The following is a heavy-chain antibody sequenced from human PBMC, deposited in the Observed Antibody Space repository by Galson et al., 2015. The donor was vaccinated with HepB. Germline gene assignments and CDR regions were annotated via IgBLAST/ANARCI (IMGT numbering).Heavy chain of an antibody. J-gene: IGHJ4*02. D-gene: IGHD1-26*01. CDR3: AKGGKWEPTFGY. CDR1: GFTFSSYG. V-gene: IGHV3-30*18. CDR2: ISYDGSNK. Sequence: SLRLSCAASGFTFSSYGMHWVRQAPGKGLEWVAVISYDGSNKYYADSVKGRFTISRDNSKNTLYLQMNSLRAEDTAVYYCAKGGKWEPTFGYWGQGTLVTVSS.